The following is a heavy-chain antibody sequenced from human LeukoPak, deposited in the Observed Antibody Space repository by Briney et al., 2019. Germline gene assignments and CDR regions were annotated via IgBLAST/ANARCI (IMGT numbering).Heavy chain of an antibody. Sequence: GGSLRLSCAASGFTFSRYWMHWVRQAPGKGLVWVSRIKSDGSTNYADSVKGRFTISRDNAKNTVSLQMNSLRAEETGVYYCARAPAEIGGYYPEYFRHWGQGTLVTVSS. D-gene: IGHD3-22*01. CDR1: GFTFSRYW. J-gene: IGHJ1*01. CDR3: ARAPAEIGGYYPEYFRH. V-gene: IGHV3-74*01. CDR2: IKSDGST.